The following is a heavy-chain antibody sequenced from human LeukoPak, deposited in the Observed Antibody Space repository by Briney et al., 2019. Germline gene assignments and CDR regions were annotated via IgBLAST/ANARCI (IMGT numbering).Heavy chain of an antibody. CDR1: GGSFSGYY. V-gene: IGHV4-34*01. J-gene: IGHJ3*02. D-gene: IGHD2/OR15-2a*01. CDR3: AKTLYAAADAFDI. Sequence: SETLSLTCAVYGGSFSGYYWSWIRQPPGKGLEWIGEINHSGSTNYNPSLKSRVTISVDTSMYQFSLELSSVTAADTAVYYCAKTLYAAADAFDIWGQGTMVTVSS. CDR2: INHSGST.